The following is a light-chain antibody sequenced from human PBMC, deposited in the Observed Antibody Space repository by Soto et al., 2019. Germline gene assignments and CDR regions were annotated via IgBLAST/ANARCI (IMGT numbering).Light chain of an antibody. CDR3: CSYAGSSFII. J-gene: IGLJ1*01. CDR1: SSDVGTYNY. V-gene: IGLV2-11*01. CDR2: YVN. Sequence: QSVLTQPRSVSGSPGQSVTISCTGTSSDVGTYNYVSWFQQYPDRAPKLMIYYVNKRPSGVPDRFSGSKSGNTASLTISGLQAEDEADYYCCSYAGSSFIIFGSGTKLTVL.